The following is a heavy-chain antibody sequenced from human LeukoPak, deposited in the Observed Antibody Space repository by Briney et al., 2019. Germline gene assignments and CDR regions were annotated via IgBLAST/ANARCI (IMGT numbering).Heavy chain of an antibody. Sequence: TGGSLRLSCAASGFVFSNNWMYWVRQAPGRGLVWVSRINSDGGSIAYADSVKGRFTISRDNAKNTLFLQMNSLTVEDTAMYYCAKDLSWGATDYWGQGTLVTVSS. CDR3: AKDLSWGATDY. V-gene: IGHV3-74*01. J-gene: IGHJ4*02. D-gene: IGHD6-13*01. CDR1: GFVFSNNW. CDR2: INSDGGSI.